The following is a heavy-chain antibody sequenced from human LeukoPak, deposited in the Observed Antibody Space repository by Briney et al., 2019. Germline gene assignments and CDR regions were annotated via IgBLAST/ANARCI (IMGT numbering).Heavy chain of an antibody. D-gene: IGHD3-10*01. CDR3: ARGNWFGELFSYGMDV. Sequence: ASVKVSCKASGYTFTSYYMHWVRQAPGQGLEWMGIINPSGGSTSYAQKFQGRVTMTRDTSTSTVYMELSSLRSEDTAVCYCARGNWFGELFSYGMDVWGQGTTVTVSS. V-gene: IGHV1-46*01. J-gene: IGHJ6*02. CDR1: GYTFTSYY. CDR2: INPSGGST.